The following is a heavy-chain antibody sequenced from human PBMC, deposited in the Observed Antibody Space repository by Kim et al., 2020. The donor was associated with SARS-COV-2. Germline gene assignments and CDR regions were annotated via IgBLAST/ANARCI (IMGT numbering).Heavy chain of an antibody. J-gene: IGHJ6*02. D-gene: IGHD3-3*01. CDR3: AADRLRFLVGDSYYYGMDV. CDR1: GFTFTSSA. V-gene: IGHV1-58*02. CDR2: IVVGSGNT. Sequence: SVKVSCKASGFTFTSSAMQWVRQARGQRLEWIGWIVVGSGNTNYAQKFQERVTITRDMSTSTAYMELSSLRSEDTAVYYCAADRLRFLVGDSYYYGMDVWGQGTTVTVSS.